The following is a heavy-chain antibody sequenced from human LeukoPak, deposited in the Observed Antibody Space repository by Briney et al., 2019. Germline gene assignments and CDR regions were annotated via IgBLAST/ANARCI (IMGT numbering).Heavy chain of an antibody. J-gene: IGHJ5*02. CDR1: GYTFTSYG. D-gene: IGHD1-26*01. V-gene: IGHV1-18*01. CDR2: ISAYNGNT. CDR3: ARDYGVGAMAWFDP. Sequence: ASVKVSCKASGYTFTSYGISWVRQAPGQGLEWMGWISAYNGNTNYAQKLQGRVTVTTDTSTSTAYMELRSLRSDDTAVYYCARDYGVGAMAWFDPWGQGTLVTVSS.